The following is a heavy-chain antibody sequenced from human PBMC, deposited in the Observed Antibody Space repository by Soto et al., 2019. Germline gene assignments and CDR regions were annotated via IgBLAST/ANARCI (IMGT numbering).Heavy chain of an antibody. CDR2: ISSSGSTI. V-gene: IGHV3-48*04. CDR1: GFTFTSYS. CDR3: ARVPFRRYGMDV. Sequence: PGGSLRLSCVASGFTFTSYSMNWVRQAPGKGLEWVSYISSSGSTIYYADSVKGRFTISRDNAKNSLYLQMNSLRAEDTAVYYCARVPFRRYGMDVWGQGTTVTVSS. J-gene: IGHJ6*02.